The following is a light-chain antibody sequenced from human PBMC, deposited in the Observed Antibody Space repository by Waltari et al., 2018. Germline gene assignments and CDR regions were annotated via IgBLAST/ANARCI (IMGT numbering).Light chain of an antibody. CDR1: PSNLGSNY. J-gene: IGLJ3*02. CDR3: STWDDSLSGRV. V-gene: IGLV1-47*01. Sequence: QSVLTQPPSASGTPGQNVTLFCSGGPSNLGSNYVYWYQQFPRAAPRLLVHRNNRRSSGVPDRFSGSKSGYSASLAIRGLQSEDEADYYCSTWDDSLSGRVFGGGTRVTV. CDR2: RNN.